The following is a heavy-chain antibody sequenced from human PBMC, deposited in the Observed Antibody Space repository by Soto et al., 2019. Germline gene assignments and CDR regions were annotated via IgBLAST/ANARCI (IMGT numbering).Heavy chain of an antibody. CDR1: GGSISSGDYY. Sequence: PSETLSLTCTVSGGSISSGDYYWSWIRQPPGKGLEWIGYIHNGGSTYRNPSLKSRVTMSLDTSKSQFSLKLISVAAADTAVYYCARDRSGSGSYYNIFDYWGRGTLVTVSS. CDR3: ARDRSGSGSYYNIFDY. CDR2: IHNGGST. V-gene: IGHV4-30-4*01. J-gene: IGHJ4*02. D-gene: IGHD3-10*01.